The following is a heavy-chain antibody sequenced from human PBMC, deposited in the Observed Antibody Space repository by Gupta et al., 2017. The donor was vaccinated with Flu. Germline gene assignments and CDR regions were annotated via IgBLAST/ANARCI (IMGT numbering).Heavy chain of an antibody. CDR1: YS. D-gene: IGHD3-10*01. V-gene: IGHV3-21*01. CDR2: IDGSSSSI. J-gene: IGHJ4*01. CDR3: AREVTGDSGESFGD. Sequence: YSMNWVRQAPGKGLEGVSSIDGSSSSIYYADAGKCRFTISRDNAKNALYRQMKRLRGGATAVYYSAREVTGDSGESFGDGGHVSMVTVYS.